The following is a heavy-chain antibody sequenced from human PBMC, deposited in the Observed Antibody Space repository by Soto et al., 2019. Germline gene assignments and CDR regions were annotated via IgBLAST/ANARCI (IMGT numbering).Heavy chain of an antibody. CDR1: GFIFSRYG. Sequence: SCAASGFIFSRYGMHWVRQAPGKGLEWVALIWNDGIRKVYVDSVKGRFTISRDNSKNTLDLQMNSLRAEDTAVYYCARDDDYEANAFDYWGPGTLVTVSS. V-gene: IGHV3-33*01. CDR2: IWNDGIRK. D-gene: IGHD3-22*01. CDR3: ARDDDYEANAFDY. J-gene: IGHJ4*02.